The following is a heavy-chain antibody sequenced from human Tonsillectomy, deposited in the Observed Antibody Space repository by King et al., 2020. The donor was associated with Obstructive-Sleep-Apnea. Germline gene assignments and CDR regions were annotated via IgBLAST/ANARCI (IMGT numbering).Heavy chain of an antibody. CDR1: GFAFVDYA. V-gene: IGHV3-49*03. Sequence: VQLVESGGGLVQPGRSLRLSCTPSGFAFVDYAMDWFRQAPGKGLEWIGFIRSEGYGGATEYGASVKGRFIISRDDSKGTAYLQMNSLKTEDTAIYYCTKEDRGSGRGYCDLWGRGTLVSVAS. J-gene: IGHJ2*01. D-gene: IGHD3-10*01. CDR2: IRSEGYGGAT. CDR3: TKEDRGSGRGYCDL.